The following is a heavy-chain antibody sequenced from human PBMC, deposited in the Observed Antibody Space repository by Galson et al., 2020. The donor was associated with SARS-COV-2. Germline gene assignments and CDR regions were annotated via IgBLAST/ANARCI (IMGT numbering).Heavy chain of an antibody. J-gene: IGHJ4*02. D-gene: IGHD6-19*01. CDR1: GDSVSSTNAA. CDR2: TYYRSKWYN. Sequence: SQTLSPTCVISGDSVSSTNAAWNWIRQSPSRGLEWLGRTYYRSKWYNDYAVSVKSRITINPDTSKNQFSLQLNSVTPEDTALYYCARAERVSGWFSFDYWGQGTLVTVSS. CDR3: ARAERVSGWFSFDY. V-gene: IGHV6-1*01.